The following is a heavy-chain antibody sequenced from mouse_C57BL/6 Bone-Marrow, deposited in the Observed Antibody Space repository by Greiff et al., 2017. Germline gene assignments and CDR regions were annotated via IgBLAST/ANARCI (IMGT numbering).Heavy chain of an antibody. J-gene: IGHJ2*01. Sequence: QVQLQQSGAELARPGASVKMSCKASGYTFTSYTMHWVKQRPGQGLEWIGYINPSSGYTKYNQKFKDKATLTADKSSSTAYMQLSSLTSEDSAVYYCASNYYGSLVLLDYWGQGTTLTVSS. D-gene: IGHD1-1*01. V-gene: IGHV1-4*01. CDR3: ASNYYGSLVLLDY. CDR2: INPSSGYT. CDR1: GYTFTSYT.